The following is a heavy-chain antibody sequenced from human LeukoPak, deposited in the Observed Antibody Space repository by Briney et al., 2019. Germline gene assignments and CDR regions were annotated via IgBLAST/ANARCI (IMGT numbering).Heavy chain of an antibody. Sequence: GGSLRLSCAASEFTFSSYAMSWVRQAPGKGLEWVSGISGSGKNTNYADSVKGRFTISRGNSKNTLYLQMSSLRAEDTAVYHCAKGVGSSWTYFDYWGQGSLVTVSS. D-gene: IGHD6-13*01. CDR1: EFTFSSYA. CDR3: AKGVGSSWTYFDY. J-gene: IGHJ4*02. V-gene: IGHV3-23*01. CDR2: ISGSGKNT.